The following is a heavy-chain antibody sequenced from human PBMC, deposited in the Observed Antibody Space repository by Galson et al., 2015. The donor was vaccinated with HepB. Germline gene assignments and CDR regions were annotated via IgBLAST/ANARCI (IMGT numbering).Heavy chain of an antibody. D-gene: IGHD1-26*01. CDR3: ARDPYSGSDGGNAFDI. Sequence: SVKVSCKASGYTFTSYAMHWVRQAPGQRLEWMGWINAGNGNTKYSQKFQGRVTITRDNAKNSLYLQMNSLRAEDTAVYYCARDPYSGSDGGNAFDIWGQGTMVTVSS. CDR2: INAGNGNT. V-gene: IGHV1-3*01. J-gene: IGHJ3*02. CDR1: GYTFTSYA.